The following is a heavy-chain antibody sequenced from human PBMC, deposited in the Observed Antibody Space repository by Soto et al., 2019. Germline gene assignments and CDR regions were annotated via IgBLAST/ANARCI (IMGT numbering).Heavy chain of an antibody. CDR1: GGSISSGGYY. V-gene: IGHV4-31*03. Sequence: QVQLQESGPGLVKPSQTLSLTCTVSGGSISSGGYYWSWIRQHPGKGLEWIGYIYYSGSTYYNPSLKSRVTISVDTSKNQFSLKLSSVTAADTAVYYCARHPPRASRGGYSSGWRDYWGQGTLVTVSS. D-gene: IGHD6-19*01. J-gene: IGHJ4*02. CDR2: IYYSGST. CDR3: ARHPPRASRGGYSSGWRDY.